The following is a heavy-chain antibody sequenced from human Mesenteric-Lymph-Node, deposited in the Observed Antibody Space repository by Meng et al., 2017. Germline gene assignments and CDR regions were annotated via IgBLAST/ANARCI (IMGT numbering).Heavy chain of an antibody. J-gene: IGHJ6*02. CDR2: SIPIFGTA. Sequence: SVKVSCKASGYSFIKYGMSWVRQAPGQGLEWMGGSIPIFGTANYAQKFQGRVTITADKSTSTAYMELSSLRSEDTAVYYCARDVGGLQLWPHDAGYYYYGMDVWGQGTTVTVSS. CDR1: GYSFIKYG. V-gene: IGHV1-69*06. CDR3: ARDVGGLQLWPHDAGYYYYGMDV. D-gene: IGHD5-18*01.